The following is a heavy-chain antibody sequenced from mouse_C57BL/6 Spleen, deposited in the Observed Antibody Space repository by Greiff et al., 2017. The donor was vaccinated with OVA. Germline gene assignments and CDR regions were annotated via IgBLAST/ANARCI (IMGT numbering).Heavy chain of an antibody. V-gene: IGHV1-82*01. CDR1: GYAFSSSW. Sequence: VQLQQSGPELVKPGASVKISCKASGYAFSSSWMNWVKQRPGKGLEWIGRIYPGDGDTNYNGKFKGKATLTADKSSSTAYMQLSSLTSEDSAVYFCARTTSWYYFDYWGQGTTLTVSS. D-gene: IGHD2-1*01. CDR3: ARTTSWYYFDY. J-gene: IGHJ2*01. CDR2: IYPGDGDT.